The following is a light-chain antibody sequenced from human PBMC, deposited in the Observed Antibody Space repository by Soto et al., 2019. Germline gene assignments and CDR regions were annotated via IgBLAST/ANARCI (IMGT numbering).Light chain of an antibody. CDR3: QQYGSSRT. Sequence: IVFTQTPGTLSLSPGERSTLSWMASQSVSSSYLAWYQQKPGQAPRLLIYGASSRATGIPDRFSGSGSGTDFTLTIRRLEPEDFAVYYCQQYGSSRTFGQGTKVDIK. CDR1: QSVSSSY. J-gene: IGKJ1*01. CDR2: GAS. V-gene: IGKV3-20*01.